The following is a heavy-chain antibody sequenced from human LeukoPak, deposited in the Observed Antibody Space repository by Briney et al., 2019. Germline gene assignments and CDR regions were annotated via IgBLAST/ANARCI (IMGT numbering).Heavy chain of an antibody. CDR3: ARRMAAPGTRYPSRFDY. J-gene: IGHJ4*02. CDR2: IYPGDSDT. Sequence: GESLKISCKGSGYSFTSYWIDWVRQMPGKGLEWMGIIYPGDSDTRYSPSFQGQVTISADKSISTAYLQWSSLKASDTAMYYCARRMAAPGTRYPSRFDYWGQGTLVTVSS. D-gene: IGHD6-13*01. V-gene: IGHV5-51*01. CDR1: GYSFTSYW.